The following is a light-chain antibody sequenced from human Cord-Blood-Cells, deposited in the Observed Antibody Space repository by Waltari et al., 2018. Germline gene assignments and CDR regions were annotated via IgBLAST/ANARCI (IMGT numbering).Light chain of an antibody. Sequence: QSALTQPASVSGSPGQSITISCTGTSSDVGSYNLVSLYQQPPGKAPKLMIYDGSKRPSVVSNRFSGSMSGNTASLTISGLQAEDEADYYCCSYAGSSTWVFGGGTKLTVL. V-gene: IGLV2-23*01. J-gene: IGLJ3*02. CDR2: DGS. CDR3: CSYAGSSTWV. CDR1: SSDVGSYNL.